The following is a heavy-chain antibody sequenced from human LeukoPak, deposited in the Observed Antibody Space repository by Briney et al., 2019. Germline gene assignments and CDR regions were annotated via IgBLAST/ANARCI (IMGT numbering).Heavy chain of an antibody. J-gene: IGHJ4*02. D-gene: IGHD2-2*01. Sequence: PGGSLRLSCAASGFTFSSYWMSWVRQAPGKGLEWVSSISSSSSYIYYADSVKGRFTISRDNAKNSLYLQMNSLRAEDTAVYYCARDRYCSSTSCFGRPHDYWGQGTLVTVSS. CDR1: GFTFSSYW. CDR3: ARDRYCSSTSCFGRPHDY. CDR2: ISSSSSYI. V-gene: IGHV3-21*01.